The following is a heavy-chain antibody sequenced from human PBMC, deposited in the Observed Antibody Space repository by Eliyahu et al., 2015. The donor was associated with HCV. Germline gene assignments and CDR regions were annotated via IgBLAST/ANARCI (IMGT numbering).Heavy chain of an antibody. CDR2: IYYSGST. CDR3: ARIARKTTVTKPGPAWFDP. CDR1: GGSISSGGYY. V-gene: IGHV4-31*03. J-gene: IGHJ5*02. Sequence: QVQLQESGPGLVKPSQTLSLTCXVSGGSISSGGYYWSWIRQHPRKGLEWIGYIYYSGSTYYNPSLKSRVTISVDTSKNQFSLKLSSVTAADTAVYYCARIARKTTVTKPGPAWFDPWGQGTLVTVSS. D-gene: IGHD4-17*01.